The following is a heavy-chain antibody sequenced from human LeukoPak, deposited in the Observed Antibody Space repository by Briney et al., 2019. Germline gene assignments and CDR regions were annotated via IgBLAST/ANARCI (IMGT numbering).Heavy chain of an antibody. Sequence: ASVKVSCKASGGTFSSYVISWVRQAPGQGLEWMGGIITNTGSPTYAQGLTGRFVFSLDTSVSTAFLQINSLKAEDTALYYCVRGIDTTGYFNYWGQGTQVTVSS. CDR3: VRGIDTTGYFNY. CDR1: GGTFSSYV. V-gene: IGHV7-4-1*02. D-gene: IGHD3-22*01. CDR2: IITNTGSP. J-gene: IGHJ4*02.